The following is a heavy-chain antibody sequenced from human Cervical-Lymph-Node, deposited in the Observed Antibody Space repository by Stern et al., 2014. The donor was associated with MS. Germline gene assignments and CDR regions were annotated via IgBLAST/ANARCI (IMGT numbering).Heavy chain of an antibody. CDR3: ATTRWDLFTWNWFDP. CDR1: GGSISSSGYY. Sequence: VQLVESGPGLVKPSQTLSLTCTVSGGSISSSGYYWSWIRQPADKGLEWIGRIHDSGSTYYNPSLKSRVTISLDTPKTQFSLKRTSVTAADTAVYYCATTRWDLFTWNWFDPWGQGTLVTVSS. D-gene: IGHD1-26*01. V-gene: IGHV4-61*02. CDR2: IHDSGST. J-gene: IGHJ5*02.